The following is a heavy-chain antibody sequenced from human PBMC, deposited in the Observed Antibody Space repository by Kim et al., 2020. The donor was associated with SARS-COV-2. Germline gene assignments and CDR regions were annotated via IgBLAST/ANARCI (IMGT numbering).Heavy chain of an antibody. V-gene: IGHV3-33*08. CDR2: IWYDGSNK. CDR1: GFTFSSYG. D-gene: IGHD5-18*01. CDR3: ARDGPSYGCDY. Sequence: GGSLRLSCAASGFTFSSYGMHWVRQAPGKGLEWVAVIWYDGSNKYYADSVKGRFTISRDNSKNTLYLQMNSLRAEDTAVYYCARDGPSYGCDYWGQGTLVTVSS. J-gene: IGHJ4*02.